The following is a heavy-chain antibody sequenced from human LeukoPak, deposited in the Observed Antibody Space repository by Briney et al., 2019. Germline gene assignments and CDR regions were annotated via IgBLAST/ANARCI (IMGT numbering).Heavy chain of an antibody. Sequence: PSETLSLTCTVSGGSISSSGYYWGWIRQPPGKGLEWIGRMFYSGSTYYHPSLKSRVTISVDTSKNQFSLRLSSVTAADTAVYYCARLWAFRGWFDPWGQGTLVTVSS. CDR3: ARLWAFRGWFDP. CDR1: GGSISSSGYY. CDR2: MFYSGST. D-gene: IGHD2/OR15-2a*01. J-gene: IGHJ5*02. V-gene: IGHV4-39*01.